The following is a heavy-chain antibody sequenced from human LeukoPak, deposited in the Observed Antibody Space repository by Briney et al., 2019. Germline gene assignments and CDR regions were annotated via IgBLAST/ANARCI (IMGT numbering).Heavy chain of an antibody. CDR2: IYSGGST. V-gene: IGHV3-53*01. J-gene: IGHJ2*01. CDR3: ARDYYDILTGFLYWYFDL. Sequence: GGSLRLSCAASGFTVSSNYMSWVRQAPGKGLEWVSVIYSGGSTYYADSVKGRFTISRDNSKNTLFLQMNSLRAEDTAVYYCARDYYDILTGFLYWYFDLWGRGTLVTVSS. D-gene: IGHD3-9*01. CDR1: GFTVSSNY.